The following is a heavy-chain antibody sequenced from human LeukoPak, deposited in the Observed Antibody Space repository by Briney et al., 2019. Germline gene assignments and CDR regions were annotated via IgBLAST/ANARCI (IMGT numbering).Heavy chain of an antibody. D-gene: IGHD3-3*01. V-gene: IGHV1-2*02. CDR2: INPKSGAK. CDR3: ARCRTPWSGYYDAFDI. Sequence: GASVKVSCKASGYTFTDFAMHWVRQAPGQGLEWMGWINPKSGAKKSAQKFQGRVTMTRDTSISTAYMELNNLRSDDTAFYYCARCRTPWSGYYDAFDIWGQGTMVSVSS. J-gene: IGHJ3*02. CDR1: GYTFTDFA.